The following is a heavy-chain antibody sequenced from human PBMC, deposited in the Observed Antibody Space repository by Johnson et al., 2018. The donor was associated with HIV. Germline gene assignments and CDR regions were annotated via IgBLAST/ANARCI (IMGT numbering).Heavy chain of an antibody. D-gene: IGHD5-12*01. CDR3: ARDRTYSGWNRGAFDI. CDR2: ISYDGINK. Sequence: QVQLVESGGGVVQPGRSLRLSCAASGFTFSSYAMHWVRQAPGKGLEWVAVISYDGINKYYADSVKGRFTISRDNSKNTLYLQMNSLRAEDTAVYYCARDRTYSGWNRGAFDIWGQGTMVTVSS. CDR1: GFTFSSYA. V-gene: IGHV3-30-3*01. J-gene: IGHJ3*02.